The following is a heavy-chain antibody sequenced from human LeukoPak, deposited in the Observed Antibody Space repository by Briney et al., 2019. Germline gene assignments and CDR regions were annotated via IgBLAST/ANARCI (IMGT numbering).Heavy chain of an antibody. J-gene: IGHJ3*02. CDR2: VYTSGST. V-gene: IGHV4-4*07. Sequence: PSETLSLTCTVSGGSISSYHWSWIRQPAGKGLEWIGRVYTSGSTNYNPSLKSRVTISIDTPKNHFSLKLSSVTAADTAVYYCARDRNEQWLGRGAFDIWGQGTIVTVSS. CDR1: GGSISSYH. CDR3: ARDRNEQWLGRGAFDI. D-gene: IGHD6-19*01.